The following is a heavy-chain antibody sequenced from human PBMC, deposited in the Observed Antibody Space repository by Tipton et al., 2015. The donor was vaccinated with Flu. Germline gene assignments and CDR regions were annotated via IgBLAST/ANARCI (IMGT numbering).Heavy chain of an antibody. CDR1: GFRFSSNA. V-gene: IGHV3-30*04. CDR3: ATGQWLEACQY. Sequence: SLRLSCAASGFRFSSNAMHWVRRAPSKGPEWVAVISSDANTKYYADSVKGRFTISRHNSKNALYLQMDSLGIDDSAVYYCATGQWLEACQYWGQGTLVTVSS. CDR2: ISSDANTK. D-gene: IGHD6-19*01. J-gene: IGHJ4*02.